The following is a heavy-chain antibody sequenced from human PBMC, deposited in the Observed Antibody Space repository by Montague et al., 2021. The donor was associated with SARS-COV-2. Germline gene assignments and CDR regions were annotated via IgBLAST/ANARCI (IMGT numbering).Heavy chain of an antibody. D-gene: IGHD4-23*01. CDR2: IYHNGGT. V-gene: IGHV4-59*01. J-gene: IGHJ6*02. Sequence: SETLSLTCTVSGGSISSYYWTWIRQPPGKGLESIGYIYHNGGTKYNPSLKSRVTISVDTSKNQFSLKLSSVSVADTAVYYCARGGGNSADYYNYTMDVWGQGTMVTVFS. CDR3: ARGGGNSADYYNYTMDV. CDR1: GGSISSYY.